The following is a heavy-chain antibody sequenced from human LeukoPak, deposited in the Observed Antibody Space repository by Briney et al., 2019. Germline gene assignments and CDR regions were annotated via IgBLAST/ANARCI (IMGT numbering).Heavy chain of an antibody. CDR1: GGSFSIYH. V-gene: IGHV4-59*01. Sequence: SETLTLICTVSGGSFSIYHGSWIRHPRGKALEWIGNIYYSGSTNYTPCLNSRLTISVDTSKNQFSLKLSSVTAADTAVYYCARDGGWYSGSYFFDYWGQGTLVTVSS. CDR3: ARDGGWYSGSYFFDY. J-gene: IGHJ4*02. D-gene: IGHD1-26*01. CDR2: IYYSGST.